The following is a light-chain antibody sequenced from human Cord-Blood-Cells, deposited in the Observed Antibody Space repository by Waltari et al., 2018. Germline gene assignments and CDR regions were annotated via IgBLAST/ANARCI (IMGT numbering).Light chain of an antibody. Sequence: AIQLTQSPSSLSASVGDRVTITCRASQGISSALAWYQQKPGKPPKILIYDASSLESGVPSRFSGSGSGTDFTLTISSLQAEDFATYYCQQFNSYPRTFGQGTKLEIK. V-gene: IGKV1-13*02. CDR1: QGISSA. CDR2: DAS. CDR3: QQFNSYPRT. J-gene: IGKJ2*02.